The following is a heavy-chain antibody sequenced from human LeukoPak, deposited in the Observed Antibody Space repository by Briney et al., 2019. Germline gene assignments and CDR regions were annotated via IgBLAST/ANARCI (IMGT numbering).Heavy chain of an antibody. CDR2: ISGSGAYT. Sequence: GGSLRLSCAASGFTFSTYAMSWVRQAPGKGLEWVSTISGSGAYTYYPASVKGRFTISRDNSKSTLSLQMNSLRAEDTAVYYCAKASPTGRYFDYWGQGTLVTVSS. D-gene: IGHD3-10*01. CDR1: GFTFSTYA. V-gene: IGHV3-23*01. J-gene: IGHJ4*02. CDR3: AKASPTGRYFDY.